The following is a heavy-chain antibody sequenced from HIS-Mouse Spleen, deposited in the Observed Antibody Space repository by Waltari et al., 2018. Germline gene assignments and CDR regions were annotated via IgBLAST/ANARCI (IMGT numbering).Heavy chain of an antibody. Sequence: VQLQESGPGLVKPSQTLSLTCTVSGGSISSGDYYWSWIRQPPGKGLEWVSVIYSGGSTYYADSVKGRFTISRDNSKNTLYLQMNSLRAEDTAVYYCAGGVGSSWYYFDYWGQGTLVTVSS. J-gene: IGHJ4*02. CDR1: GGSISSGDYY. V-gene: IGHV3-53*03. CDR2: IYSGGST. CDR3: AGGVGSSWYYFDY. D-gene: IGHD6-13*01.